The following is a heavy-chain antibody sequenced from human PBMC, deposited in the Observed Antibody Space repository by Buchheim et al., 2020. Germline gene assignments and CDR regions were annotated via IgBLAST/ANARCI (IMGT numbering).Heavy chain of an antibody. CDR1: GGSVDSRTYH. CDR2: ISYTGNT. Sequence: HVRLQESGPGLVKPSETLSLTCPVSGGSVDSRTYHWSWIRQAPGKGLEWIGPISYTGNTNYSPSLKSRATISIDTSKNQFSLKLTSATAADTAVYYCARDRAGDYDIMTGTYFYGMDVWGQGTT. CDR3: ARDRAGDYDIMTGTYFYGMDV. J-gene: IGHJ6*02. D-gene: IGHD3-9*01. V-gene: IGHV4-61*01.